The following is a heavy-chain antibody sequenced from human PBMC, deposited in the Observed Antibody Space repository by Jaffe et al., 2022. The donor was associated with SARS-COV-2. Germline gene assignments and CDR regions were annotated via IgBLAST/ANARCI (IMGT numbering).Heavy chain of an antibody. CDR3: AKDPGSGWHFPLGGY. V-gene: IGHV3-30*18. J-gene: IGHJ4*02. Sequence: QVQLVESGGGVVQPGRSLRLSCAASGFTFSSYGMHWVRQAPGKGLEWVAVISYDGSNKYYADSVKGRFTISRDNSKNTLYLQMNSLRAEDTAVYYCAKDPGSGWHFPLGGYWGQGTLVTVSS. D-gene: IGHD6-19*01. CDR2: ISYDGSNK. CDR1: GFTFSSYG.